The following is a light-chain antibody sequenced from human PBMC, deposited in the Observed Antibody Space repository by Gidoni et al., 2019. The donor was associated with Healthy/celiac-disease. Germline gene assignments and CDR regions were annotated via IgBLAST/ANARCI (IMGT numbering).Light chain of an antibody. V-gene: IGKV1-39*01. Sequence: DIQMTQSPSSLSASVGDRVTITCRTSQSISSYLNWYQQKQGKAPKLLIYAASSLQSGFPSRFSGSGSGTDFTLTISCQQPEDFATCCCQQSYSTPWTFGQXTKVEIK. J-gene: IGKJ1*01. CDR1: QSISSY. CDR3: QQSYSTPWT. CDR2: AAS.